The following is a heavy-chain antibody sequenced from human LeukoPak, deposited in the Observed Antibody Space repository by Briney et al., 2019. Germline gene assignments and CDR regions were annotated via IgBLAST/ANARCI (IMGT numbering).Heavy chain of an antibody. CDR3: ARDRQQLAEIEYFQH. Sequence: ASVKVSCKASGGTFISYASSWVRQAPGQGLEWMGRIIPILGIANYAQKFQGRVTITADKSTSTAYMELSSLRSEDTAVYYCARDRQQLAEIEYFQHWGQGTLVTVSS. D-gene: IGHD6-13*01. CDR2: IIPILGIA. V-gene: IGHV1-69*04. J-gene: IGHJ1*01. CDR1: GGTFISYA.